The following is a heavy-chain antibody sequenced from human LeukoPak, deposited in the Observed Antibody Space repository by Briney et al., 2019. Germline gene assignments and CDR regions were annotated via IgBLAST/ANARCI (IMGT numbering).Heavy chain of an antibody. CDR3: ARVAVAGPYYYYYMDV. V-gene: IGHV3-23*01. CDR2: ISGSGGST. CDR1: GFTFSSYG. Sequence: PGGTLRLSCAASGFTFSSYGMSWVRQAPGKGLEWVSAISGSGGSTYYADSVKGRFTISRDNAKNSLYLQMNSLRAEDTAVYYCARVAVAGPYYYYYMDVWGKGTTVTVSS. J-gene: IGHJ6*03. D-gene: IGHD6-19*01.